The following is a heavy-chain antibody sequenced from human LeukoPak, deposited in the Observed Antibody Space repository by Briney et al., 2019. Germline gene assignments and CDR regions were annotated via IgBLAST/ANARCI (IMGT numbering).Heavy chain of an antibody. V-gene: IGHV3-23*01. CDR2: ISGSGGST. CDR1: GFTFSSYA. J-gene: IGHJ5*02. D-gene: IGHD3-9*01. CDR3: ARAFRYFDWLDVQINWFDP. Sequence: GGSLRLSCAASGFTFSSYAMSWVRQAPGKGLEWVSTISGSGGSTYYADSVKGRFTFSRDNSKNTLYLQMNSLRAEDTAVYYCARAFRYFDWLDVQINWFDPWGQGTLVTVSS.